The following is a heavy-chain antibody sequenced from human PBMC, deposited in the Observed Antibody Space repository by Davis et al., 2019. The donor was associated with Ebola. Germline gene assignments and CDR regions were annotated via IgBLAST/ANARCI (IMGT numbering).Heavy chain of an antibody. V-gene: IGHV1-18*01. CDR3: ARDRYCSGGSCYSSYYYGMDV. CDR1: GYTFPTYG. CDR2: ISTYNDNT. J-gene: IGHJ6*02. Sequence: AASVKVSCKASGYTFPTYGISWVRQAPGQGLEWMGWISTYNDNTNYAQKLQGRVTMTTDTSTSTAYMELRSLRSDDTAGYYCARDRYCSGGSCYSSYYYGMDVWGQGTTVTVSS. D-gene: IGHD2-15*01.